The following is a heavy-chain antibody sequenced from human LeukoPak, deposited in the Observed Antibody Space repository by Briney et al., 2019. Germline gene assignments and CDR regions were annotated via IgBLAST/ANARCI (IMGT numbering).Heavy chain of an antibody. Sequence: PGESLRLSCAASGFTFSGSAMHWVRQASGKGLEWVGRIRSKANSYATAYAASVKGRFTISRDDSKNTAYLQMNSLKTEDTAVYYCMVVPAPAYWGQGTLVTVSS. CDR1: GFTFSGSA. CDR2: IRSKANSYAT. V-gene: IGHV3-73*01. CDR3: MVVPAPAY. D-gene: IGHD2-2*01. J-gene: IGHJ4*02.